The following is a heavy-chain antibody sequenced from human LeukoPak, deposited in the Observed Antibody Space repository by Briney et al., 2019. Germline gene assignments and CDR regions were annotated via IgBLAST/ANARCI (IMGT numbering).Heavy chain of an antibody. Sequence: GGSLRLSCAASGFDFSSYAMSWVRQAPGKGLEWVSASGSGGGTYYADSVKGRFTISRDNSKNTLYLQMNSLRDEDTALYYCAKGRKSPDYWGQGTLVTVSS. CDR1: GFDFSSYA. V-gene: IGHV3-23*01. D-gene: IGHD1-14*01. J-gene: IGHJ4*02. CDR3: AKGRKSPDY. CDR2: SGSGGGT.